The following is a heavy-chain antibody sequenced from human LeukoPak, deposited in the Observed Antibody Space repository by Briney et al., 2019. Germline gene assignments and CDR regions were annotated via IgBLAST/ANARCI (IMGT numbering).Heavy chain of an antibody. Sequence: ASVKVSCKASGYTFTGYYMHWVRQAPGQGLEWRGRINPNSGGTNSEQKFQARVTMTRDTSTSTAYMELSRLRSDDTAVYYCASYGESTWAFDTWGQGTMVTVSS. CDR2: INPNSGGT. D-gene: IGHD3-10*01. CDR3: ASYGESTWAFDT. J-gene: IGHJ3*02. V-gene: IGHV1-2*06. CDR1: GYTFTGYY.